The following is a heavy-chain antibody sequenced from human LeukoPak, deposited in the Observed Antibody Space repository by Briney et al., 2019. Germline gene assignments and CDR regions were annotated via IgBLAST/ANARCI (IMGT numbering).Heavy chain of an antibody. V-gene: IGHV4-34*01. CDR1: GGSLIVFS. J-gene: IGHJ4*02. D-gene: IGHD3-16*02. Sequence: PSETLSLTCAVYGGSLIVFSWGWTRHPPGKGREWMGEINQSGSTNYNPSLKGRVAISVDTSKNQFSLKLSSVTAADTAVYYCARGLRLQYYDYVWGSYRGRYYFDYWGQGTLVTVSS. CDR3: ARGLRLQYYDYVWGSYRGRYYFDY. CDR2: INQSGST.